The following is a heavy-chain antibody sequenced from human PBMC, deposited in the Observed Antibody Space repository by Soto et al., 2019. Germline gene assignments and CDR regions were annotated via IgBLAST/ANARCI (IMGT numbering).Heavy chain of an antibody. CDR2: IYPDDAET. CDR1: GYNFDRYW. J-gene: IGHJ6*02. Sequence: EVQLVQPAAEVKEPGESLKISCQGSGYNFDRYWVGWVRQLPGKGLDWMGLIYPDDAETKYGPSFEGQVTISADRSAAYLQWSSLKASDSGIYYCARRYSNNRASCPVGYGFDVWGRGTTVTVSS. D-gene: IGHD2-15*01. V-gene: IGHV5-51*01. CDR3: ARRYSNNRASCPVGYGFDV.